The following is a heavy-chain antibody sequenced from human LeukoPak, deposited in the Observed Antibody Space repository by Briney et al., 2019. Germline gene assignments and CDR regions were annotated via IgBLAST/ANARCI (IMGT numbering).Heavy chain of an antibody. Sequence: SETLSLTCTVSGGSISSSSYYWGWIRQPPGKGLEWIGSIYYSGSTYYNPSLKSRVTISVDTSKNQFSLKLSSVTAADTAVYYCARDRRESIAVDGSDPWGQGTLVTVSS. CDR1: GGSISSSSYY. V-gene: IGHV4-39*07. J-gene: IGHJ5*02. CDR2: IYYSGST. CDR3: ARDRRESIAVDGSDP. D-gene: IGHD6-19*01.